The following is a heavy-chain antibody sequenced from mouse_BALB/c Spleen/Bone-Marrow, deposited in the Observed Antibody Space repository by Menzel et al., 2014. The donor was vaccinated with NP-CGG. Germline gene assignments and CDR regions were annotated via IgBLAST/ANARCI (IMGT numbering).Heavy chain of an antibody. CDR1: GYSITSDYA. Sequence: EVKLQESGPGLVKPSQSLSLTCTVTGYSITSDYAWNWIRQFPENKLEWMGYISYSGSTSYNPSLKSRISITRDTSKNQFFLQLNSVTTEDTATYYCGRQFAFWGQGTLVTVSA. CDR3: GRQFAF. CDR2: ISYSGST. V-gene: IGHV3-2*02. J-gene: IGHJ3*01.